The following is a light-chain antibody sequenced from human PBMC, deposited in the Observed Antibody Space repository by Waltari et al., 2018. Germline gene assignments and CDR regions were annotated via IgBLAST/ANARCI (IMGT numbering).Light chain of an antibody. CDR3: QQYNTYSPIT. CDR2: KAS. Sequence: DIQMTQSPSTLPASVGDRVTFTCRASESISSWLAWYQQKPGKAPKLLVYKASSLESGGPSRVSGGGSGTEFTLTISSLQPDDFATYYCQQYNTYSPITFGQGTRLEIK. CDR1: ESISSW. J-gene: IGKJ5*01. V-gene: IGKV1-5*03.